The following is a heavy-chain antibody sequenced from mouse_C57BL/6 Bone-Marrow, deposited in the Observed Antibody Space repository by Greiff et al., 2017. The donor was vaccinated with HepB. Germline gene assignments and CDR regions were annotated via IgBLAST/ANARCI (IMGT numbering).Heavy chain of an antibody. CDR1: GYTFTSYW. J-gene: IGHJ1*03. CDR2: IYPGSGST. D-gene: IGHD6-1*01. Sequence: QVQLQQPGAELVKPGASVKMSCKASGYTFTSYWITWVKQRPGQGLEWIGDIYPGSGSTNSNEKFKSKATLTVDTSSSTAYMQLSSLTSEDYAVYYCSIWGRSQPWYFDVWGTGTTVTVSS. V-gene: IGHV1-55*01. CDR3: SIWGRSQPWYFDV.